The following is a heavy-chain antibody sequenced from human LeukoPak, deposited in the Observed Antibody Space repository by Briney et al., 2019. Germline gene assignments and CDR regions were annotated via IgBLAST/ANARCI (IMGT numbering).Heavy chain of an antibody. Sequence: SETLSLTCAVYGGSFSGYYWSWIRQPPGKGLEWIGEINHSGSTNYNPSLKSRVTISVDTSKNQFSLKLSSVTAADTAVYYCARFGRIAAAGTGYYYYMDVWGKGTTATVSS. J-gene: IGHJ6*03. CDR1: GGSFSGYY. V-gene: IGHV4-34*01. CDR3: ARFGRIAAAGTGYYYYMDV. CDR2: INHSGST. D-gene: IGHD6-13*01.